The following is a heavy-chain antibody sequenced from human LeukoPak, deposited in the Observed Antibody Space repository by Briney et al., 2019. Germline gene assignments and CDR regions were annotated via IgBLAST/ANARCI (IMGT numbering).Heavy chain of an antibody. V-gene: IGHV3-7*04. J-gene: IGHJ3*02. Sequence: GGSLRLSCAAFGFTFSSYWMSWVRQAPGKGLEWVANIKQDGSEKCYVDSVKGRFTVSRDNAKNSLYLQMNSLRAEDTAVYYCARCRTLWGAFDIWGQGTMVTVSS. D-gene: IGHD2-21*01. CDR2: IKQDGSEK. CDR3: ARCRTLWGAFDI. CDR1: GFTFSSYW.